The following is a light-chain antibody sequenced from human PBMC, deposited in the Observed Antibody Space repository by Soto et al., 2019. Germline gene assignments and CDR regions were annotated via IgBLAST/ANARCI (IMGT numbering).Light chain of an antibody. Sequence: QSALTQPRSVSGSPGQSVTISCPGTSTDVGGYNYVYWYQQHPGKVPKLMLYDVSKRPSGVPDRFSGSKSGNTASLTISGLQAEDEADYYCCSYAGRDTLYVFGSGTQLTVL. V-gene: IGLV2-11*01. J-gene: IGLJ7*01. CDR1: STDVGGYNY. CDR2: DVS. CDR3: CSYAGRDTLYV.